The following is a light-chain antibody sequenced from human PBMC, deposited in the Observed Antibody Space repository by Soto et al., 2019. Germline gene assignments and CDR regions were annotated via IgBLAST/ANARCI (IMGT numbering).Light chain of an antibody. J-gene: IGKJ3*01. V-gene: IGKV3-20*01. CDR2: GAS. CDR1: QSLSSNY. Sequence: EIVLTQSPGTLSLSPGERATLSCRASQSLSSNYLAWYQQKPSQAPRLLIYGASSRASGIPDRFSGSGSGTDFTLTISSLEPEDFAVYYWQHYGRSAIFSLGPGTTVDIK. CDR3: QHYGRSAIFS.